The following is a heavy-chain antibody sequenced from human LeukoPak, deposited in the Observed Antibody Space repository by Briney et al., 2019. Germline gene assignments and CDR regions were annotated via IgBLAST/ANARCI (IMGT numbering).Heavy chain of an antibody. J-gene: IGHJ6*03. V-gene: IGHV4-34*01. Sequence: PSETLSLTCAVYGGSFSGYYWSWIRQPPGKGLEWIGEINHSGSTNYNPSLKSRVTISVDTSKNQFSLKLSSVTAADTAVYYCARQSSLWFGELFLGGYYYMDVWGKGTTVTISS. D-gene: IGHD3-10*01. CDR3: ARQSSLWFGELFLGGYYYMDV. CDR1: GGSFSGYY. CDR2: INHSGST.